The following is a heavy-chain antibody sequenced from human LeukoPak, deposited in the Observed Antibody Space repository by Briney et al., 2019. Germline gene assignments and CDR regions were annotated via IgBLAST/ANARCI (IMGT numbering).Heavy chain of an antibody. J-gene: IGHJ4*02. V-gene: IGHV3-21*01. CDR2: ITSISNYI. CDR3: ARVGYSSGWRAPDFDY. Sequence: GGSLRLSCAASGFTFSGYNMDWVRQAPGRGLEWVSSITSISNYIYYADSVKGRFTISRDNAKNSLYLQMSSLRADDTAVYYCARVGYSSGWRAPDFDYWGQGTLVTVSS. CDR1: GFTFSGYN. D-gene: IGHD6-19*01.